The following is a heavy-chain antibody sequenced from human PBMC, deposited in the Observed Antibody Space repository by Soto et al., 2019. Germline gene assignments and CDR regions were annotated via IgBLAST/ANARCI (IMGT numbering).Heavy chain of an antibody. CDR1: GFTFSNAW. J-gene: IGHJ4*02. CDR3: TTITMVRGVMLRVHY. CDR2: IKSKTDGGTT. V-gene: IGHV3-15*01. Sequence: GGSLRLSCAASGFTFSNAWMSWVRQAPGKGLEWVGRIKSKTDGGTTDYAAPVKGRFTISRDDSKNTLYLQMNSLKTEDTAVYYCTTITMVRGVMLRVHYWGQGTLVTVSS. D-gene: IGHD3-10*01.